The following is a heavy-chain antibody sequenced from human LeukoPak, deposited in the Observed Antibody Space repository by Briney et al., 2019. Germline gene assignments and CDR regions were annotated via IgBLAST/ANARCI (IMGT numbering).Heavy chain of an antibody. D-gene: IGHD6-13*01. J-gene: IGHJ4*02. V-gene: IGHV1-8*01. CDR1: GYTFTSYD. CDR3: ARVMGSRPYLKQQLAY. CDR2: MNPNSGNT. Sequence: ASVKVSCKASGYTFTSYDINWVRQATGQGLEWMGWMNPNSGNTGYAQKFQGRVTMTRNTSISTAYMELSSLRSEDTAVYYRARVMGSRPYLKQQLAYWGQGTLVTVSS.